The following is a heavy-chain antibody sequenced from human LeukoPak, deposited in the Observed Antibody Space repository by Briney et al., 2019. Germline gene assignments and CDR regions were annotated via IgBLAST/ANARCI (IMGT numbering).Heavy chain of an antibody. Sequence: PSETLSLTCTVSGGSISSGDYYWSWIRQPPGKGLEWIGYIYYSGSTYYNPSLKSRVTISVDTSKNQFSLKLSSVTAADTAVYYCARDVYCSSTSCSIYWGQGTLVTVSS. D-gene: IGHD2-2*01. CDR1: GGSISSGDYY. J-gene: IGHJ4*02. CDR3: ARDVYCSSTSCSIY. CDR2: IYYSGST. V-gene: IGHV4-30-4*01.